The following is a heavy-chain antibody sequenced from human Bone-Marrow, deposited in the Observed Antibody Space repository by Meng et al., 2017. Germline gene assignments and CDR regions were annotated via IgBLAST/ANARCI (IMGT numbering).Heavy chain of an antibody. CDR2: IDPKSDNT. Sequence: GESLKISCKPSGYNFPDYYIHWVRRAPGQGLEWMGRIDPKSDNTHYAQKFQGRVTMTRDTSISTAYMELSGLRSDDTAVYYCARDEDISAAGYLLGDFWGQGTLVTVSS. V-gene: IGHV1-2*06. CDR3: ARDEDISAAGYLLGDF. CDR1: GYNFPDYY. J-gene: IGHJ4*02. D-gene: IGHD6-13*01.